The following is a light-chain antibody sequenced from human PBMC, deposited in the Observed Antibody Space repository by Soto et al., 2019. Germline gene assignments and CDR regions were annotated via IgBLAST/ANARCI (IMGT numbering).Light chain of an antibody. CDR1: SSDVGGYNY. Sequence: QAVLTQPASVSGSPGQSITISCTGTSSDVGGYNYVSWYQQHPGKAPKLMIYEVSNRPSGVSNRFSGSKSGNTASLTISGLQAEDEADYYCQSYDNTLGGLGWVFGGGTKLTVL. CDR3: QSYDNTLGGLGWV. CDR2: EVS. V-gene: IGLV2-14*01. J-gene: IGLJ3*02.